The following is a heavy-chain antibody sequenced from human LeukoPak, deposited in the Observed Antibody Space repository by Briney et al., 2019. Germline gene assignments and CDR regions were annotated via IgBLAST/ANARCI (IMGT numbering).Heavy chain of an antibody. J-gene: IGHJ4*02. Sequence: SETLSLTCTVSGGSISSYYWSWIRQPPGKGLEWIGCIYYSGYTNYKSSLKSRVTISVDTSKNQFSLKLSSVTAADTAVYYCARGGTILLFPGYFDYWGQGTLVTVSS. CDR2: IYYSGYT. CDR3: ARGGTILLFPGYFDY. V-gene: IGHV4-59*01. D-gene: IGHD2-21*02. CDR1: GGSISSYY.